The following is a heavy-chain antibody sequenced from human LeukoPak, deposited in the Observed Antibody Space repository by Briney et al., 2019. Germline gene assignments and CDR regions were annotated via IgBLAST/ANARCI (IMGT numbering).Heavy chain of an antibody. CDR1: GYTFTSYG. V-gene: IGHV1-18*01. Sequence: ASVKVSCKASGYTFTSYGISWVRQAPGQGLEWMGWISAYNGNTNYAQKLQGRVTMTTDTSTSTAYMELRSLRSDDTAVYYCARAQGYSSGWYAPKLFGEYFQHWGQGTLVTVSS. CDR3: ARAQGYSSGWYAPKLFGEYFQH. D-gene: IGHD6-19*01. CDR2: ISAYNGNT. J-gene: IGHJ1*01.